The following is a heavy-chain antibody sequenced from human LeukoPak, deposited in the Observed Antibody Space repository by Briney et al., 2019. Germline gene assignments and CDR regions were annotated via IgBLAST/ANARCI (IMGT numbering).Heavy chain of an antibody. CDR3: ARDPDGYYYGDYFYAFDI. CDR2: IYTSGST. CDR1: GGSISSYY. Sequence: SETLSLTCTVSGGSISSYYWSWIRQPAGKGLEWIGRIYTSGSTNYNRSIKSRVTMSVDTSKNQFSLKLSSVTAADTAVYYCARDPDGYYYGDYFYAFDIWGQGTMVTVSS. J-gene: IGHJ3*02. D-gene: IGHD4-17*01. V-gene: IGHV4-4*07.